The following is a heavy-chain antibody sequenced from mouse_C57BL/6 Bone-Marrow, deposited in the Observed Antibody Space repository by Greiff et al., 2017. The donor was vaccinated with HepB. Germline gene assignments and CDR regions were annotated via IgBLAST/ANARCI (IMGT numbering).Heavy chain of an antibody. CDR1: GYTFTSYW. Sequence: VKLQQPGAELVKPGASVKLSCKASGYTFTSYWMHWVKQRPGQGLEWIGMIHPNSGSTNYNEKFKSKATLTVDKSSSTAYMQLSSLTSEDSAVYYCARDDGSSSFAYWGQGTLVTVSA. CDR3: ARDDGSSSFAY. V-gene: IGHV1-64*01. CDR2: IHPNSGST. J-gene: IGHJ3*01. D-gene: IGHD1-1*01.